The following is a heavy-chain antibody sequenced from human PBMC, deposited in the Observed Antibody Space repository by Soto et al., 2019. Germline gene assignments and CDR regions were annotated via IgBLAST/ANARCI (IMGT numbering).Heavy chain of an antibody. Sequence: QVQLVESGGGVVQPGRSLRLSCAVSGFTVSSYGMHWVRQAPGKGLEWVAVISRDGRTTFYADSVKGRFTISKDNSRNTLCVEMNSLRDDDVAVYYCTGEVASGYWGQGTLVTVS. D-gene: IGHD2-8*02. CDR2: ISRDGRTT. CDR3: TGEVASGY. CDR1: GFTVSSYG. J-gene: IGHJ4*02. V-gene: IGHV3-30*03.